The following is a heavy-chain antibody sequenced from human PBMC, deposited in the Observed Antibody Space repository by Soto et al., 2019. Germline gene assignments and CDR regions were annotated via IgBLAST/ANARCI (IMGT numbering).Heavy chain of an antibody. CDR3: VRGTNDWYGIDY. Sequence: GGSLRLSCAASGFTVSSNYMSWVRQAPGKGLEWVSYISSSSGSIFYADSVRGRFTISRDNARSSVFLHLNSLRAEDTAVYYCVRGTNDWYGIDYWGQGAPVTVSS. CDR2: ISSSSGSI. V-gene: IGHV3-48*01. J-gene: IGHJ4*02. CDR1: GFTVSSNY. D-gene: IGHD3-9*01.